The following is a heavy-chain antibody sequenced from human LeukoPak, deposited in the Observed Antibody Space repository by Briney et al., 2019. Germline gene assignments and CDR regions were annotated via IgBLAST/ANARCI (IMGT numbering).Heavy chain of an antibody. CDR1: GFVLNNYW. J-gene: IGHJ4*02. Sequence: PGGSLRLSCAASGFVLNNYWMSWVRQAPGKGLEWVATIKHDGNEIHYVDSVKGRFTISRDNMKNSLYLQMNSLRAEDTAVYYCARDSRSGGFDYWGQGTLVTVSS. D-gene: IGHD6-6*01. CDR3: ARDSRSGGFDY. V-gene: IGHV3-7*01. CDR2: IKHDGNEI.